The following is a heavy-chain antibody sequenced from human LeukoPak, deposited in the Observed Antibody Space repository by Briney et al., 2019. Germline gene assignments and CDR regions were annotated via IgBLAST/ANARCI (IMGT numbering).Heavy chain of an antibody. V-gene: IGHV3-23*01. CDR2: ITGSGGST. D-gene: IGHD6-13*01. J-gene: IGHJ4*02. CDR3: ARSVLYSSTSFPDY. Sequence: PGRSLRLSRAASGFTFSSYAMSWVRQAPGKGLEWVSAITGSGGSTFYADSVKGRFTISRDNAKNLLYLQMNSLRAEDTAVYYCARSVLYSSTSFPDYWGQGTLVTVSS. CDR1: GFTFSSYA.